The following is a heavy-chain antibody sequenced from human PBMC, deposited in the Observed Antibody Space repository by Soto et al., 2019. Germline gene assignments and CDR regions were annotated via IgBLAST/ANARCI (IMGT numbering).Heavy chain of an antibody. CDR3: ARSSSFYTRGYSYGYGGPIDY. V-gene: IGHV1-69*01. CDR2: IIPIFGTA. Sequence: QVQLVQSGAEVKKPGSSVKVSCKASGGTFSSYAISWVRQAPGQGLEWMGGIIPIFGTANYAQKFQGRVTITADESTSTAYMELSSLRSEDTAMYYCARSSSFYTRGYSYGYGGPIDYWGQGTLVTVSS. J-gene: IGHJ4*02. D-gene: IGHD5-18*01. CDR1: GGTFSSYA.